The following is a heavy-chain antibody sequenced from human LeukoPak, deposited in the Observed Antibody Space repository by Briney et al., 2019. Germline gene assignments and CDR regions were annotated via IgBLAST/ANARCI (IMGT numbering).Heavy chain of an antibody. J-gene: IGHJ4*02. CDR2: IYPSGGDT. Sequence: GASVKVSCKASGYTFTSYYMHWVRQAPGQGLEWMGIIYPSGGDTTYAQKFQGRITMTRDTSTSTVYMDLSSLRSEDTAVYYCARQWFGESLDYWGQGTLVTVSS. CDR1: GYTFTSYY. CDR3: ARQWFGESLDY. V-gene: IGHV1-46*01. D-gene: IGHD3-10*01.